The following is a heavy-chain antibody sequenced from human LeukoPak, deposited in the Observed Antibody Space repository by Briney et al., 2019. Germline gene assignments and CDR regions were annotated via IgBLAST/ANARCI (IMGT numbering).Heavy chain of an antibody. Sequence: AGGSLRLSCAASGFTFSSYWMSWVRQAPGRGLEWVANIKQDGSEKYYVDSVKGRFTISRDNAKNSLYLQMNSLRAEDTAVYYCARDSRVARLVYWGQGTLVTVSS. D-gene: IGHD5-12*01. J-gene: IGHJ4*02. CDR3: ARDSRVARLVY. CDR1: GFTFSSYW. V-gene: IGHV3-7*01. CDR2: IKQDGSEK.